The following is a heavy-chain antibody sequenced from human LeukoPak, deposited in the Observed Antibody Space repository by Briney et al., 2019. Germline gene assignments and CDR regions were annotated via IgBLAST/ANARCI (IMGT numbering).Heavy chain of an antibody. CDR2: ISYDGSNK. Sequence: GGSLRLSCAASGFTFSSYAMHWVRQAPGKGLEWVAVISYDGSNKYYADSVKGRFTISRDNSKNTLYLQMNSLRAEDTAVYYCAREPAPYYFDYWGQGTLVTVSS. D-gene: IGHD2-2*01. CDR1: GFTFSSYA. V-gene: IGHV3-30*04. J-gene: IGHJ4*02. CDR3: AREPAPYYFDY.